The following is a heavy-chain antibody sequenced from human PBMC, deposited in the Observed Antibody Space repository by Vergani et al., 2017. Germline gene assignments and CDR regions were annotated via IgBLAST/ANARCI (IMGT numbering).Heavy chain of an antibody. J-gene: IGHJ4*02. D-gene: IGHD6-6*01. CDR2: ISYDGSNK. V-gene: IGHV3-30-3*01. Sequence: QVQLVESGGGVVQPGRSLRLSCAASGFTFSSYAMHWVRQAPGKGLEWVAVISYDGSNKYYADSVKGRFTISRDNSKNTLYLQMNSLRAEDTAVYYCARDRQSSSSYYFDYWGQGTLVTVSS. CDR1: GFTFSSYA. CDR3: ARDRQSSSSYYFDY.